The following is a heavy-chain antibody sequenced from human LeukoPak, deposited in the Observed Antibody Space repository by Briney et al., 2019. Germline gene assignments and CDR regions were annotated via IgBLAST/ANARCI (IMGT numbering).Heavy chain of an antibody. J-gene: IGHJ4*02. CDR3: ARDGITMVRNCRNVRDLYDY. D-gene: IGHD3-10*01. CDR2: INHSGST. V-gene: IGHV4-34*01. Sequence: SETLSLTCAVYGGSFSGYYWSWIRQPPGKGLEWIGEINHSGSTNYNPSLKSRVTISVDTSKNQFSLKLSSVTAADTAVYYCARDGITMVRNCRNVRDLYDYWGQGTLVTVSS. CDR1: GGSFSGYY.